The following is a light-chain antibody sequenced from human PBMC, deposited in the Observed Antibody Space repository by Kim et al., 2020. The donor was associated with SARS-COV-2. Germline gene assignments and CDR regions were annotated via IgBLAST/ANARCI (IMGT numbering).Light chain of an antibody. CDR3: QQRYTTPHYT. J-gene: IGKJ2*01. Sequence: GGERVNNIWRANQNIRYFLNWEQQKLGKAPILLIFGASTLQTGVPLKFSGSGSGTDFTFTINNLPPEGFSNNYWQQRYTTPHYTFGQGTKLEI. V-gene: IGKV1-39*01. CDR1: QNIRYF. CDR2: GAS.